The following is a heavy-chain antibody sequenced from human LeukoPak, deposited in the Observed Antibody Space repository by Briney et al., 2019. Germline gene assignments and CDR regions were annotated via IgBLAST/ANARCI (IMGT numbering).Heavy chain of an antibody. J-gene: IGHJ3*02. D-gene: IGHD3-10*01. CDR2: VFYSGNT. V-gene: IGHV4-59*01. CDR1: SGRLSSYY. Sequence: PSETLSLTCTVSSGRLSSYYWSWIRQPPGKGLEWIGDVFYSGNTNYNPSLKSRVTMSVDASKNQFSLKLKSVTAADTAVYYCARELYGSGSYSAFDMWGQGTVVTVSS. CDR3: ARELYGSGSYSAFDM.